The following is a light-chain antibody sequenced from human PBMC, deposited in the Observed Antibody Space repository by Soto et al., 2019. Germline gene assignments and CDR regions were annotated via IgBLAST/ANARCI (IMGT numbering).Light chain of an antibody. CDR2: EVS. CDR3: SSYAGINKV. Sequence: QSALTQPPSASGSPGQSVTISCTGTSSDVGGCNYVSWYQQHPGKAPKLMIYEVSKRPSGVPDGFSGSKSGNTASLTVSGLQAYDEDDYYCSSYAGINKVFGTGTKLTVL. V-gene: IGLV2-8*01. CDR1: SSDVGGCNY. J-gene: IGLJ1*01.